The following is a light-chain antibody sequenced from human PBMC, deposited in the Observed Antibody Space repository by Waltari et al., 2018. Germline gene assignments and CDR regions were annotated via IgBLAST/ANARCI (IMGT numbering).Light chain of an antibody. Sequence: DIQMTQSPSSLSASVGDRVTITCQASQDISNYLNWYQQKPGKAPKLLIYDASNLETGVPSRFSVSGSGTDFTFTISSLQPEDIATYYCQQYDNPLLTFGGGTKVEIK. J-gene: IGKJ4*01. CDR2: DAS. V-gene: IGKV1-33*01. CDR1: QDISNY. CDR3: QQYDNPLLT.